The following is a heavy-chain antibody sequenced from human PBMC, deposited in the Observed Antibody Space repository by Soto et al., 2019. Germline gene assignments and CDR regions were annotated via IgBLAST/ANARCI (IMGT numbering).Heavy chain of an antibody. D-gene: IGHD2-15*01. CDR3: ERGDCVGGTCYSVAGYFYCDLDV. CDR2: INSDGSVS. V-gene: IGHV3-74*02. Sequence: EVQLVESGGGLVQPGGSLRLSCAASGFTFSNYWMYWVRQAPGKGLEWVSRINSDGSVSSYADSVKGRLTISRDNVNNTLDLQMEGLRAEGTAVYYCERGDCVGGTCYSVAGYFYCDLDVWVKATTVTVFS. CDR1: GFTFSNYW. J-gene: IGHJ6*03.